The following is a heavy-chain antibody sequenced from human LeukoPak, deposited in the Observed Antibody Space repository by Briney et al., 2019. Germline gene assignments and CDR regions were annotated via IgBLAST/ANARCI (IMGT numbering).Heavy chain of an antibody. CDR3: AREQQGRRAAFDY. D-gene: IGHD1-1*01. CDR1: RCTFRSSG. J-gene: IGHJ4*02. Sequence: GGSLRLSCAASRCTFRSSGMHWVRQTPGKGLEWVAFIWYDGNEIYYADSVKGRFTISRDNSRNTLYLQMNSLRTEDTAVYYCAREQQGRRAAFDYWGQGTPVTVSS. V-gene: IGHV3-30*02. CDR2: IWYDGNEI.